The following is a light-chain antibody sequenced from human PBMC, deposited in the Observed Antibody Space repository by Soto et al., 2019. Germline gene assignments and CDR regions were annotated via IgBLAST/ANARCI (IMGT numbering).Light chain of an antibody. V-gene: IGLV2-8*01. CDR2: EDT. Sequence: QSVLTQPPSASGSPGQSVTIPCTGTSSDVSTYKYVSWYQQHPGKAPKLMIYEDTKRPSGIPDRFSGSKSGNTASLTVSGLQAEDEADYFCCSYAGSNTYVFGTGTQLTVL. CDR1: SSDVSTYKY. J-gene: IGLJ1*01. CDR3: CSYAGSNTYV.